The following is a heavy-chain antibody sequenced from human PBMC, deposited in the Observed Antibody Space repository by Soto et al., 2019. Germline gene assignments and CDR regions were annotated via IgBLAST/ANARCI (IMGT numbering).Heavy chain of an antibody. V-gene: IGHV1-8*02. CDR2: MNPINGAT. CDR1: GYDFTAYD. Sequence: GASVKVSCKASGYDFTAYDINWVRQASGQGLEWMGWMNPINGATGTARRFQGRVSLSRNTATGTAYLELTSLRSDDTAVYYCGRGPSPLAPAGGGPYHSAIDFCGTAPTVTVS. J-gene: IGHJ6*03. D-gene: IGHD2-15*01. CDR3: GRGPSPLAPAGGGPYHSAIDF.